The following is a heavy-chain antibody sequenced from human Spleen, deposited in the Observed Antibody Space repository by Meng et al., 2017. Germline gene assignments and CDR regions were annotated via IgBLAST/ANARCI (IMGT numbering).Heavy chain of an antibody. CDR2: IKTDGSET. CDR1: GFTLSGYW. J-gene: IGHJ6*02. CDR3: ARYCSTTTCSEVHGMDV. V-gene: IGHV3-74*01. Sequence: GESLKISCVASGFTLSGYWMHWVRQAPGKGLVWVSHIKTDGSETDYADSVKGRFTISRDNAKNSLDLQMNRLKGEDTGVYYCARYCSTTTCSEVHGMDVWGQGTAVTVSS. D-gene: IGHD2-2*01.